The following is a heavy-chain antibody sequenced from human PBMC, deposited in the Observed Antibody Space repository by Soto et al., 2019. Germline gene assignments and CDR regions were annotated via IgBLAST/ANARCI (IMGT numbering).Heavy chain of an antibody. CDR1: GFTFSSYA. Sequence: SLRLSCAASGFTFSSYAMSRVRQAPGKGLEWVSAISGSGGSTYYADSVKGRFTISRDNSKNTLYLQMNSLRAEDTAVYYCAKGEEWNQDSQFDPWGQGTLVTVSS. D-gene: IGHD1-1*01. V-gene: IGHV3-23*01. J-gene: IGHJ5*02. CDR3: AKGEEWNQDSQFDP. CDR2: ISGSGGST.